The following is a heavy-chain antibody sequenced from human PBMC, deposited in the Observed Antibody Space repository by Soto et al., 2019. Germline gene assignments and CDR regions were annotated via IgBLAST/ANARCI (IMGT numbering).Heavy chain of an antibody. CDR3: ARRYSGYGDY. Sequence: PSETLSLTCTVSGGSISSYYWSWIRQPPGKGLEWIGYIYYSGSTNYNPSLESRVTISVDTSKNQFSLKLSPVTAAGTAVYYCARRYSGYGDYWGQGTLVTVSS. V-gene: IGHV4-59*08. CDR2: IYYSGST. D-gene: IGHD5-12*01. CDR1: GGSISSYY. J-gene: IGHJ4*02.